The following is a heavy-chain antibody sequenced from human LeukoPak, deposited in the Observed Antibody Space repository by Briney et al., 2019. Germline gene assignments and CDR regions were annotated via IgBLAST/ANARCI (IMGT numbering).Heavy chain of an antibody. D-gene: IGHD2-2*02. V-gene: IGHV3-30*02. CDR3: AKEVSLADIVVVPAAIPPFDY. CDR2: IRYDGSNK. CDR1: GFTFSSYG. J-gene: IGHJ4*02. Sequence: GGSLRLSCAASGFTFSSYGMHWVRQAPGKGPEWVAFIRYDGSNKYYADSVKGRFTISRDNSKNTLYLQMNSLRAEDTAVYYCAKEVSLADIVVVPAAIPPFDYWGQGTLVTASS.